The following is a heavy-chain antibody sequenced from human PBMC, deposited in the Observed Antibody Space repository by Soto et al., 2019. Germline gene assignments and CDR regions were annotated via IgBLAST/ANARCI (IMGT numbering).Heavy chain of an antibody. Sequence: GGSLRLSCAASGFTFSNAWMSWVRQAPGKGLEWVGRIKSKTDGGTTDYAAPVKGRFTISRDDSKNTLYLQMNSLKTEDTAVYYCTTDDKAYYDFWSGHPPSGYYYYYCMDVWGQGTTVTVSS. J-gene: IGHJ6*02. CDR1: GFTFSNAW. V-gene: IGHV3-15*01. CDR3: TTDDKAYYDFWSGHPPSGYYYYYCMDV. D-gene: IGHD3-3*01. CDR2: IKSKTDGGTT.